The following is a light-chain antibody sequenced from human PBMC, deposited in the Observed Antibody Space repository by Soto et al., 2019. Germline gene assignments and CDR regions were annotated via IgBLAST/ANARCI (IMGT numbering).Light chain of an antibody. CDR1: QSVSSNY. Sequence: EIVLTQSPGTLSLSPGERATLFCRASQSVSSNYLAWYQQQPGQAHRLLIYGASRGAAGIPDRFSGSGSGTDFTLTISRLEPEDFAVYFCQQYGRSTMFTFGQGTKVEVK. CDR2: GAS. J-gene: IGKJ2*01. V-gene: IGKV3-20*01. CDR3: QQYGRSTMFT.